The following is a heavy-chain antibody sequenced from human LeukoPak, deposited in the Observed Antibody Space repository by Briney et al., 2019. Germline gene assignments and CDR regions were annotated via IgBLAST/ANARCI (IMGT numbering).Heavy chain of an antibody. D-gene: IGHD6-13*01. Sequence: SETLSLTCTVSGGSISSYYWSWIRQPPGKGLEWIGYIYYSGSTNYNPSLKSRVTISVDTSKNQFSLTLSSVTAADTAVYYCARSRGSWPDAFDIWGQGTMVTVSS. V-gene: IGHV4-59*01. J-gene: IGHJ3*02. CDR2: IYYSGST. CDR3: ARSRGSWPDAFDI. CDR1: GGSISSYY.